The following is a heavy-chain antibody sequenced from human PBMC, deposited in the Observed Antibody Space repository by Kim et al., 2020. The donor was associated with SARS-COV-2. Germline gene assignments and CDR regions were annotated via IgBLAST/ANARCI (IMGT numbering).Heavy chain of an antibody. D-gene: IGHD3-10*01. CDR1: GFTFSDYY. CDR2: ISATTNYA. Sequence: GGSLRLSCAPSGFTFSDYYLTWIRQAPGKGLEWLSYISATTNYAIYADSVKGRFTISRDNAKNSLHLQMNSLRAEDTAVYYCARVTYGAASHYYFDYWG. CDR3: ARVTYGAASHYYFDY. J-gene: IGHJ4*01. V-gene: IGHV3-11*05.